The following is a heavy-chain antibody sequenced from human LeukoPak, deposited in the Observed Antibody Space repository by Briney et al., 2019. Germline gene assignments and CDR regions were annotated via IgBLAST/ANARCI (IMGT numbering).Heavy chain of an antibody. J-gene: IGHJ6*03. V-gene: IGHV4-39*07. CDR1: GGSISSDNYY. Sequence: PSETLSLTCTVSGGSISSDNYYWGLIRQPPGKGLEWIGSIYYSGSTYHNPSLKSRVTISVDTSKNQFSLKLSSVTAADTAVYYCARSVEGYCSGGSCYSYYYYMDVWGKGTTVTVSS. CDR2: IYYSGST. CDR3: ARSVEGYCSGGSCYSYYYYMDV. D-gene: IGHD2-15*01.